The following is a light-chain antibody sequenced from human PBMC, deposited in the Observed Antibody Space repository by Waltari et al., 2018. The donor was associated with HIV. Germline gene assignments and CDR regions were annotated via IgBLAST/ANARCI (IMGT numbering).Light chain of an antibody. Sequence: DIHMTQSPSTLSAFVGDRVTITCRASQGIRNWLAWYQQKTVKAPKLLIHKASVLENGVSSRFSGSRCGTDFTLIIDSLEPDDFATYYCQQYNSDPSFGQGTRLEMK. CDR1: QGIRNW. CDR3: QQYNSDPS. J-gene: IGKJ5*01. V-gene: IGKV1-5*03. CDR2: KAS.